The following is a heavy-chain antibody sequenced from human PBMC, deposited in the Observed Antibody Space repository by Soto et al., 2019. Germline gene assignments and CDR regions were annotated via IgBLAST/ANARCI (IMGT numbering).Heavy chain of an antibody. Sequence: QVQLVESGGGVVQPGRSLRLSCAASGFTFSSYGMHWVRQAPGKGLEWVAVIWYDGSNKYYADSVKGRFTISRDNSKNTLYLQMNSPRAEDTAVYYCARYYYDSSGYYLMGYFDYWGQGTLVTVSS. CDR3: ARYYYDSSGYYLMGYFDY. J-gene: IGHJ4*02. CDR2: IWYDGSNK. D-gene: IGHD3-22*01. CDR1: GFTFSSYG. V-gene: IGHV3-33*01.